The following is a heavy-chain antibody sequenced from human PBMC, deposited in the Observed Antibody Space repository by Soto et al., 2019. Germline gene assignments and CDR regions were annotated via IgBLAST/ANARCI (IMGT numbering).Heavy chain of an antibody. CDR3: AKDFRSGLVPNWFDP. CDR2: ISASGGST. J-gene: IGHJ5*02. V-gene: IGHV3-23*01. Sequence: EVQLLESGGGLVQPGRSLRLSCAASGFTFSSYAMSWVRQAPGKGLEWVSGISASGGSTYYADSVKGRLTISRDNSKNTLYLQMNSLRAEDTAVYYCAKDFRSGLVPNWFDPWGQETLVTVSS. CDR1: GFTFSSYA. D-gene: IGHD5-12*01.